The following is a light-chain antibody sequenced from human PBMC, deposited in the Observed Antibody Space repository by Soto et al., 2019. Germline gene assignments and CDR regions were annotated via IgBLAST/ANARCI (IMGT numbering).Light chain of an antibody. CDR2: GGS. CDR1: QIISGSY. CDR3: QQYGTLII. Sequence: IVLTQSPGTLSFSLGERDTLSFGASQIISGSYLAWYQQKPGHAPRVLIYGGSSRATDIPHRFSGSGSGADFIITSRRLEPEDFAVYYCQQYGTLIIFGQGTRLEIK. J-gene: IGKJ5*01. V-gene: IGKV3-20*01.